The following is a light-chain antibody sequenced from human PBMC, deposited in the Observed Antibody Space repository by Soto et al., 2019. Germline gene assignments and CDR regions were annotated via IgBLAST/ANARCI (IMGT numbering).Light chain of an antibody. Sequence: DIQMTQSPSSLSASVGDRATITCRASQSISSYLNWYQQKPGKAPKLLIYAASSLQSGVPSRFSGSGSGTDFTLTISSLQPEDFATYYCQQSYSTLRTFGGGTKVDIK. CDR1: QSISSY. V-gene: IGKV1-39*01. J-gene: IGKJ4*01. CDR3: QQSYSTLRT. CDR2: AAS.